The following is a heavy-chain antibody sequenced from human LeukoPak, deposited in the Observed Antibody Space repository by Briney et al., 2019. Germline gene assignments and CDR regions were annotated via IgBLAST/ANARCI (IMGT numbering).Heavy chain of an antibody. Sequence: GESLKISCKGSGYSFNTYWIGWVRQMPGKGLEWMGIVYPGDSKSKYNPSFQGQVSISADKSISTAYLQWGSLKASDTAMYYCARHFYCSGGSCYLGYWGQGTLVTVSP. CDR2: VYPGDSKS. D-gene: IGHD2-15*01. V-gene: IGHV5-51*01. J-gene: IGHJ4*02. CDR3: ARHFYCSGGSCYLGY. CDR1: GYSFNTYW.